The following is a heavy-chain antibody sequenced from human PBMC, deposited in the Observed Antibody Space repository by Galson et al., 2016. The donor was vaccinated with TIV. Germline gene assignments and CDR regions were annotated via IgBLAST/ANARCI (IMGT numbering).Heavy chain of an antibody. CDR3: TRAAGKNGASCYATCETFDI. Sequence: CAISGDSVSSDSAAWNWVRQSPSRGLEWLGRTYYRSRWYYDYKVSVKSRITINPDTSTNQFSLQLNSVTPEDTAVYYCTRAAGKNGASCYATCETFDIWGQGTMVTVSS. J-gene: IGHJ3*02. V-gene: IGHV6-1*01. CDR1: GDSVSSDSAA. D-gene: IGHD2-2*01. CDR2: TYYRSRWYY.